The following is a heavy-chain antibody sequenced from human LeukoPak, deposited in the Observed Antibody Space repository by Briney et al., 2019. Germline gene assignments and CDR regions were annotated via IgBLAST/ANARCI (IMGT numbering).Heavy chain of an antibody. CDR2: INHSGST. CDR3: ARSPAIYYYGSGSYPNDFDY. J-gene: IGHJ4*02. D-gene: IGHD3-10*01. Sequence: SETLSLTCAVYGGSFSGYYWSWIRQPPGKGLEWIGEINHSGSTNYNPSLKSRVTISVDTSKNQFSLKLSSVTAADTAVYYCARSPAIYYYGSGSYPNDFDYWGQGTLVTVSS. CDR1: GGSFSGYY. V-gene: IGHV4-34*01.